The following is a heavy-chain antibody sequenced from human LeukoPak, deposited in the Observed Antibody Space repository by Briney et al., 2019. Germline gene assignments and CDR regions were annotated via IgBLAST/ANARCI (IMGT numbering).Heavy chain of an antibody. D-gene: IGHD2-21*01. CDR2: INWNSDSI. CDR3: ARLPGGVVIDAGLY. Sequence: PGGSLRLSCAVSGFTFDDYAMHWVRQVPGKGLEWVSGINWNSDSIGYADSVKGRVTISRDNAKNSLYLQMNSLRAEDTAMYYCARLPGGVVIDAGLYWGQGTLVTVSS. J-gene: IGHJ4*02. CDR1: GFTFDDYA. V-gene: IGHV3-9*01.